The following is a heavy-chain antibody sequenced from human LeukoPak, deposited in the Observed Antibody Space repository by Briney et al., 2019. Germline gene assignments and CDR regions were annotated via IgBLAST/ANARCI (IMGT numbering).Heavy chain of an antibody. Sequence: GGSLRLSCAASGFTFSSYSMNWVRQAPGKGLEWVSSISSSSYIYYADSVKGRFTISRDNAKNSLYLQMNSLRAEDTAVYYCAREEPYYYGSGSYPNDYWGQGTLVTVSS. J-gene: IGHJ4*02. CDR1: GFTFSSYS. D-gene: IGHD3-10*01. CDR3: AREEPYYYGSGSYPNDY. V-gene: IGHV3-21*01. CDR2: ISSSSYI.